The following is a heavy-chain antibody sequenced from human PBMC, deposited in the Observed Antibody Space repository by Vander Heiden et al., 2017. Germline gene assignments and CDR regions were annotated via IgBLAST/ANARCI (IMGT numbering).Heavy chain of an antibody. CDR2: IVRRFGIA. CDR3: AGAREASSVNLYSYLMDV. Sequence: QVQLVQSGAEVKKPGSSVKVSCKASGGRFSSYAITWVRQAPGQGPEWMGGIVRRFGIAYYAQKFQGKVTITADESTGTAYMELSRLRPEDTAVYYCAGAREASSVNLYSYLMDVWGQGTTVTVSS. V-gene: IGHV1-69*01. CDR1: GGRFSSYA. J-gene: IGHJ6*02. D-gene: IGHD2-21*01.